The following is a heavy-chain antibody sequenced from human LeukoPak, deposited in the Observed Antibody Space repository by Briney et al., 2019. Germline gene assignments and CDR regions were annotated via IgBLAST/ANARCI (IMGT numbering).Heavy chain of an antibody. CDR3: ARGGYYGSGNDFRFDP. Sequence: PSDTLSLTCTVSGGSINSYYWSWIRKPPGKGLECIGYINYTGSTNYNPSLKSRVTISVDTSKSKFSLKLSSVTAADTAIYYCARGGYYGSGNDFRFDPWGKGTLVTVSS. CDR2: INYTGST. V-gene: IGHV4-59*07. D-gene: IGHD3-10*01. J-gene: IGHJ5*02. CDR1: GGSINSYY.